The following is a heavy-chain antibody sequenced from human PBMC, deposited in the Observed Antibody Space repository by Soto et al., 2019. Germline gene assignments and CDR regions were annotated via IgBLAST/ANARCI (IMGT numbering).Heavy chain of an antibody. CDR3: ARDRDDSSGYYSDAFDI. CDR1: GFTFSSYS. D-gene: IGHD3-22*01. Sequence: GGSLRLSSAASGFTFSSYSMNWVRQAPGKGLEWVSYISSISSTIYYADSVKGRFTITRDNANNSLYLQMNSLRDEDTAVYYCARDRDDSSGYYSDAFDIWGQGTMVTVSS. J-gene: IGHJ3*02. CDR2: ISSISSTI. V-gene: IGHV3-48*02.